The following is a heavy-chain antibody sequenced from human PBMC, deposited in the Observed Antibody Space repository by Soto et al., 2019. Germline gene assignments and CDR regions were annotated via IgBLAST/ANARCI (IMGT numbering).Heavy chain of an antibody. J-gene: IGHJ4*02. CDR3: AKGNSPVTVY. V-gene: IGHV3-48*03. D-gene: IGHD3-16*02. Sequence: GGSLRLSCPASGFSFSTSEMNWVRQAPGKGLEWISYISSIGSTIYYADSVKGRFTISRDNAKNSLYLQMSSLRAEDTAVYYCAKGNSPVTVYWGQGSLVTVSS. CDR2: ISSIGSTI. CDR1: GFSFSTSE.